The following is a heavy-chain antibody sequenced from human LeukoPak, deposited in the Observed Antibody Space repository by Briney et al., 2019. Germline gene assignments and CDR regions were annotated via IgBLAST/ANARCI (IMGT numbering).Heavy chain of an antibody. CDR3: ARGSGTVAY. Sequence: PSETLSLTCAVYGGSFSGYYWSWIRQPPGKGLEWIGEINHSGSTNYNPSLKSRVTISVDTSKNQFSLKLSSVTAADTAVCYCARGSGTVAYWGQGTLVTVSS. J-gene: IGHJ4*02. CDR2: INHSGST. CDR1: GGSFSGYY. V-gene: IGHV4-34*01. D-gene: IGHD4-11*01.